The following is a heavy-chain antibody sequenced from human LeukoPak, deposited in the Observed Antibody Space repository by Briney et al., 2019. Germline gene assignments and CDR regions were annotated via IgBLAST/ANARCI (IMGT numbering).Heavy chain of an antibody. CDR2: IFYRGAT. J-gene: IGHJ4*02. CDR3: ASGPYPAAGTDHQFDY. CDR1: GASIRRYY. V-gene: IGHV4-59*01. Sequence: PSETLSLTCTVSGASIRRYYWSWIRQPPGKGLEWIGYIFYRGATHYNPSLKSRVTISVETSKNQFSLRLTSVTAADTAVYYCASGPYPAAGTDHQFDYWGQGILVTVFS. D-gene: IGHD6-13*01.